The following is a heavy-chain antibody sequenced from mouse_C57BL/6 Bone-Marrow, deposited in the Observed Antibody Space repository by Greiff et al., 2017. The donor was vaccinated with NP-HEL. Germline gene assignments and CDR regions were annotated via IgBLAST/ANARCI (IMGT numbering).Heavy chain of an antibody. CDR2: ISSGGSYT. D-gene: IGHD2-5*01. CDR1: GFTFSSYG. J-gene: IGHJ2*01. Sequence: EVQRVESGGDLVKPGGSLKLSCAASGFTFSSYGMSWVRQTPDKRLEWVATISSGGSYTYYPDSVKGRFTISRDNAKNTRYLQMSSLKSEDTAMDYCARYYYSNYFDYWCQGTTLTVSS. CDR3: ARYYYSNYFDY. V-gene: IGHV5-6*01.